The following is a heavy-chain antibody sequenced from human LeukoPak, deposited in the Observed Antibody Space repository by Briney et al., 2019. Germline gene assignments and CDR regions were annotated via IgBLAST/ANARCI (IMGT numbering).Heavy chain of an antibody. Sequence: TGGSLRLSCAAFGFTFSSYAVSWVRQAPGKGLEWVSSISGSGGSTYSADSVKGRFTISRDNSKNTLYLQMNSLRAEDTALYYCAKDRSCTNDICHGDFDYWGQGTLVTVSS. V-gene: IGHV3-23*01. D-gene: IGHD2-8*01. CDR1: GFTFSSYA. J-gene: IGHJ4*02. CDR2: ISGSGGST. CDR3: AKDRSCTNDICHGDFDY.